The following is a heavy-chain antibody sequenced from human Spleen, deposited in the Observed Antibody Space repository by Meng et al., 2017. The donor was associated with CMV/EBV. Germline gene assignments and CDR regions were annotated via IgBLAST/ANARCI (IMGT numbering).Heavy chain of an antibody. Sequence: GESLKISCAASGFTFRSYWMTWVRQPPGKGPEFVANINLDGSTRNYLGSVKGRFTISRDNAQASLNLQMNSLRPEDTAVYYCARDPAFSSFDYWGQGTLVTVSS. CDR2: INLDGSTR. D-gene: IGHD3-3*02. CDR1: GFTFRSYW. CDR3: ARDPAFSSFDY. V-gene: IGHV3-7*01. J-gene: IGHJ4*02.